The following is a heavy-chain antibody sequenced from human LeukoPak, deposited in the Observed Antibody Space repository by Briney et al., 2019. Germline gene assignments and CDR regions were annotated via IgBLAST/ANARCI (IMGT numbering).Heavy chain of an antibody. V-gene: IGHV1-2*02. D-gene: IGHD5-12*01. J-gene: IGHJ4*02. CDR1: GYTFTGYA. CDR2: INPEKRDT. CDR3: AKKVRGPSHPLDF. Sequence: ASVKVSRKASGYTFTGYAIHWVRQAPGQGLEWMGWINPEKRDTGYAHKFQGRVTMTSDTSISTAYMGLSSLRSDDTAVYYCAKKVRGPSHPLDFWGQGTLVTVSS.